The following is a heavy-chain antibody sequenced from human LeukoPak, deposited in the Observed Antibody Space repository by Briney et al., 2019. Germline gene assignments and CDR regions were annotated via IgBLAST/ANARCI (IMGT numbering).Heavy chain of an antibody. Sequence: SQTLSLTCTASGGSISSGSYYWSWIRQPAGKGLEWIGRIYTSGSTNYNPSLKSRVTISVDTSKNQFSLKLSSVTAADTAVYYCARDCVWDGGDCYLPDYWGQGTLVTVSS. D-gene: IGHD2-21*02. J-gene: IGHJ4*02. V-gene: IGHV4-61*02. CDR1: GGSISSGSYY. CDR3: ARDCVWDGGDCYLPDY. CDR2: IYTSGST.